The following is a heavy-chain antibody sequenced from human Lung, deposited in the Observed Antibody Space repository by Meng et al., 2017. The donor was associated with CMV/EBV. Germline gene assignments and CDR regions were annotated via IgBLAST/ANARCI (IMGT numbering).Heavy chain of an antibody. J-gene: IGHJ6*02. CDR3: AREKQLVPHYYYGMDV. CDR2: ISSSGSTI. V-gene: IGHV3-11*04. CDR1: GFTFSTYY. Sequence: SCAASGFTFSTYYMSWIRQAPGKGLEWVSYISSSGSTIYYADSVKGRFTISRDNAKNSLYLQMNSLRAEDTAVYYCAREKQLVPHYYYGMDVLGQGXTVTVSS. D-gene: IGHD6-13*01.